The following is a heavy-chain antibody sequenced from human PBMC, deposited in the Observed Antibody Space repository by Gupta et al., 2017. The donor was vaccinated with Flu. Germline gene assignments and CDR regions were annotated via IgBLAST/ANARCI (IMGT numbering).Heavy chain of an antibody. CDR2: IIPIFGTA. CDR3: ARERWSDASAQHYSSSWGHYYGMDV. V-gene: IGHV1-69*01. Sequence: QVQLVQSGAEVKKPGSSVKVSCKASGGTFSSYAISWVRQAPGQGLAWMGGIIPIFGTANYAQKFQGRVTITADESTSTAYMELSSLRSEDTAVYYCARERWSDASAQHYSSSWGHYYGMDVWGQGTTVTVSS. CDR1: GGTFSSYA. D-gene: IGHD6-13*01. J-gene: IGHJ6*02.